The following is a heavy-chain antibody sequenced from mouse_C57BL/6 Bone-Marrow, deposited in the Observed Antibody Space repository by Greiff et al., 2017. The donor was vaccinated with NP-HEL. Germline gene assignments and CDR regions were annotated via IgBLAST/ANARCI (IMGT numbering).Heavy chain of an antibody. V-gene: IGHV6-6*01. J-gene: IGHJ3*01. Sequence: EVKVEESGGGLVQPGGSMKLSCAASGFTFSDAWMDWVRQSPEKGLEWVAEIRNKANNHATYYAESVKGRFTISRDDSKSSVYLQMNSLRAEDTGIYYCTRSGYYPRFAYWGQGTLVTVSA. CDR2: IRNKANNHAT. CDR1: GFTFSDAW. CDR3: TRSGYYPRFAY. D-gene: IGHD2-3*01.